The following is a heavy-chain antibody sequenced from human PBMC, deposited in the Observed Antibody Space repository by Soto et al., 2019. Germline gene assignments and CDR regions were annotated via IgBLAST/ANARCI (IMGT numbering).Heavy chain of an antibody. CDR3: ATAFHPLDSSGQDMAFDI. V-gene: IGHV4-39*01. Sequence: QLQLQESGPGLVKPSETLSLTCTVSGGSISSSSYYWGWIRQPPGKGLEWIGSIYYSGSTYYNPSLKSRVTISVDTSKNQFSLKLSSVTAADTAVYYCATAFHPLDSSGQDMAFDIWGQGTMVTVSS. CDR1: GGSISSSSYY. D-gene: IGHD6-19*01. J-gene: IGHJ3*02. CDR2: IYYSGST.